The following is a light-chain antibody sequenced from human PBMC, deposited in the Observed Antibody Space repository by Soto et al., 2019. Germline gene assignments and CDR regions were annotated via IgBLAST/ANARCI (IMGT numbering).Light chain of an antibody. V-gene: IGKV4-1*01. CDR3: HQYHSSPWT. CDR2: WAS. Sequence: DIVMTQSPDSLTVSLGERATINCKSSQSVLSSSNNKNYLDWYQQKPGQPPKLLIYWASTRESGVPDRFTGSGSGTDFSLTISSLQAGDVAVYYCHQYHSSPWTFGQGTKVEIK. J-gene: IGKJ1*01. CDR1: QSVLSSSNNKNY.